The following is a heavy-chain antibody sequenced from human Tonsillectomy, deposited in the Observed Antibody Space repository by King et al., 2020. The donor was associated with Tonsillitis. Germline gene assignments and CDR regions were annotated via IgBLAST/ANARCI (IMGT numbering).Heavy chain of an antibody. J-gene: IGHJ4*02. V-gene: IGHV1-69*09. CDR2: IIPLLGIA. CDR1: GDTFNKYA. CDR3: ARISYYYASSGYYLDY. Sequence: VQLVQSEAEVKKPGSSVKVSCKASGDTFNKYAISWVRQAPGQGLECMGRIIPLLGIANYAQKFQGRVTITADHSTNTTYMELSSLRSEDTAVYYCARISYYYASSGYYLDYWGQGTLVTVSS. D-gene: IGHD3-22*01.